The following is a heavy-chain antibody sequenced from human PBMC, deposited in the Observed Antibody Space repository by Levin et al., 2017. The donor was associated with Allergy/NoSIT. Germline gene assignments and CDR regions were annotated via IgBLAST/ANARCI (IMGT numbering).Heavy chain of an antibody. D-gene: IGHD5-18*01. J-gene: IGHJ4*02. CDR3: ARVAGYSYGYYFDY. CDR1: GGSISSGGYS. Sequence: LRLSCAVSGGSISSGGYSWSWIRQPPGKGLEWIGNIYLSGGTNDNPSLKSRVTMSVDRSKNQFSLKLSYVTAADTAVYYCARVAGYSYGYYFDYWGPGTLVTVSS. V-gene: IGHV4-30-2*01. CDR2: IYLSGGT.